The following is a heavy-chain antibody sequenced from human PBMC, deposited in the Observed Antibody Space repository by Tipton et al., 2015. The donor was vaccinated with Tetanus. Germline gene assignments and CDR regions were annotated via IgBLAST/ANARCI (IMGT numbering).Heavy chain of an antibody. J-gene: IGHJ6*02. CDR1: GYTFSIYA. CDR3: ARDRGDYIYYGMDV. D-gene: IGHD3-22*01. V-gene: IGHV1-18*01. CDR2: ISADTDNT. Sequence: QLVQSGAEVKKPGASVKVSCEASGYTFSIYAIGWVRQAPGQGLEWVGWISADTDNTNYAQKFQGRVTMTTDASTSTVYMELRSLRSDDTAVYYCARDRGDYIYYGMDVWGPGTTVTVS.